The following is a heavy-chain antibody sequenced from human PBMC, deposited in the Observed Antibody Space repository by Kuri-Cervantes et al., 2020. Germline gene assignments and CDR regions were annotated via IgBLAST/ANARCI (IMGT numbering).Heavy chain of an antibody. D-gene: IGHD5-24*01. CDR3: ARGHFEATTDFDY. J-gene: IGHJ4*02. CDR1: GGSFSGYY. V-gene: IGHV4-34*01. CDR2: INHSGRT. Sequence: ESLKISCAVYGGSFSGYYWSWIRQPPGKGLEWIGEINHSGRTKCNPSLKSRVTILVDTSKNQFSLRLKSVTAADTAVYYCARGHFEATTDFDYWGQGTLVTVSS.